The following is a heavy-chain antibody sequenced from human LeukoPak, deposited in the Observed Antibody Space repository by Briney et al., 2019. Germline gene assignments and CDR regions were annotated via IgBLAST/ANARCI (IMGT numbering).Heavy chain of an antibody. J-gene: IGHJ3*02. D-gene: IGHD3-22*01. Sequence: GGSLRLSCAASGFTFTNAYMYWVRQAPGKGLEWVSAISGSGGSTYYADSVKGRFTISRDNSKNTLYLQMNSLRAEDTAVYYCAKVCMIVVVADAFDIWGQGTMVTVSS. V-gene: IGHV3-23*01. CDR3: AKVCMIVVVADAFDI. CDR1: GFTFTNAY. CDR2: ISGSGGST.